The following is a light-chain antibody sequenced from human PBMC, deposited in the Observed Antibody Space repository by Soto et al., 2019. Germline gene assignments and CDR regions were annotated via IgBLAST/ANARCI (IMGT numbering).Light chain of an antibody. CDR1: QSVSSSY. J-gene: IGKJ1*01. CDR3: QHYGSSPRT. Sequence: EIVLTQSPGTLSLSPGERAILSCRASQSVSSSYLAWYRQKPGQAPSLLIYGASSRATGIPDRFSGSGSGTDFTLTISRLEPEDFAVYYCQHYGSSPRTFGQGTKVDIK. CDR2: GAS. V-gene: IGKV3-20*01.